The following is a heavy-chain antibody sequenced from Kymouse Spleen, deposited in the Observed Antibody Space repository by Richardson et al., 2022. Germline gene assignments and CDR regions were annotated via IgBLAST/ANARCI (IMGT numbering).Heavy chain of an antibody. Sequence: QVQLQESGPGLVKPSGTLSLTCAVSGGSISSSNWWSWVRQPPGKGLEWIGEIYHSGSTNYNPSLKSRVTISVDKSKNQFSLKLSSVTAADTAVYYCARDRAYTISTISLYYYYYGMDVWGQGTTVTVSS. CDR2: IYHSGST. CDR3: ARDRAYTISTISLYYYYYGMDV. V-gene: IGHV4-4*02. J-gene: IGHJ6*02. D-gene: IGHD1-1*01,IGHD2-2*02,IGHD2-21*02. CDR1: GGSISSSNW.